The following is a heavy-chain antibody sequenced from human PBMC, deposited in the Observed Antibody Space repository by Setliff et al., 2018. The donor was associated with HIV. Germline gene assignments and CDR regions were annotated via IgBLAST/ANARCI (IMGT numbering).Heavy chain of an antibody. CDR2: VSVSGGST. D-gene: IGHD3-10*01. CDR3: ARGPSDYPKGWFDP. CDR1: GFGLPNYA. Sequence: GGSLRLSCVASGFGLPNYAMGWVRQAPGKGLEWVSSVSVSGGSTYYAEAVKGRFTISRENSKNTVFLEMSSLRAEDTAVYYCARGPSDYPKGWFDPWGQGALVTVSS. V-gene: IGHV3-23*01. J-gene: IGHJ5*02.